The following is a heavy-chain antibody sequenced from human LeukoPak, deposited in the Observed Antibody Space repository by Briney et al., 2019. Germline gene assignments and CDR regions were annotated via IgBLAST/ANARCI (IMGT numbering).Heavy chain of an antibody. CDR3: ARSVGASYYYYYMDV. D-gene: IGHD4/OR15-4a*01. CDR1: GSTFTSYW. CDR2: FYPGDSYT. Sequence: GESLQISRQGSGSTFTSYWIAWARQLPGKGLEWMGIFYPGDSYTRYSPSFQGRVTISADKSISTAYLQWSSLKASDTAMYYCARSVGASYYYYYMDVWGKGTTVTVSS. J-gene: IGHJ6*03. V-gene: IGHV5-51*01.